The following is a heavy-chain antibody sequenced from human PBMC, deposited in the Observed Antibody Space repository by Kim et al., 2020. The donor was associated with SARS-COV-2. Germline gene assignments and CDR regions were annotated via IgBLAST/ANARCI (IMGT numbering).Heavy chain of an antibody. D-gene: IGHD6-25*01. V-gene: IGHV3-30*04. J-gene: IGHJ3*02. Sequence: GGSLRLSCAASGFTFSSYAMHWVRQAPGKGLEWVAVISYDGSNKYYADSVKGRFTISRDNSKNTLYLQMNSLRAEDTAVYYCARDPDSWGGYVVNDAFDIWGQGTMVTVSS. CDR1: GFTFSSYA. CDR2: ISYDGSNK. CDR3: ARDPDSWGGYVVNDAFDI.